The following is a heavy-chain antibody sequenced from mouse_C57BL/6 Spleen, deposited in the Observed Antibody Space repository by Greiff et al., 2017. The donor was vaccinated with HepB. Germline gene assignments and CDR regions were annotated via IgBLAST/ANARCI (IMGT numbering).Heavy chain of an antibody. Sequence: VQLQQSGAELVKPGASVKISCKASGYAFSSYWMNWVKQRPGKGLEWIGQIYPGDGDTNYNGKFKGKATLTADKSSSTAYMQLSSLTSEDSAVYFCARSPSTVVATRYFDVWGTGTTVTVSS. V-gene: IGHV1-80*01. J-gene: IGHJ1*03. D-gene: IGHD1-1*01. CDR3: ARSPSTVVATRYFDV. CDR2: IYPGDGDT. CDR1: GYAFSSYW.